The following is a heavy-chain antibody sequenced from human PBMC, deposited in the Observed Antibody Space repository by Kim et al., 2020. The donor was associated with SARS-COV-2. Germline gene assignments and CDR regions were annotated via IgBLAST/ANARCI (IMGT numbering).Heavy chain of an antibody. J-gene: IGHJ6*01. CDR3: GREGGHCSGGSCYPGYYGM. CDR2: INPSDGST. CDR1: GDTFTNYY. D-gene: IGHD2-15*01. V-gene: IGHV1-46*01. Sequence: ASVKVSCKASGDTFTNYYIYWVRQAPGQGLEWMGIINPSDGSTNYAQKFRDRVTMTRDTSTNTAYMDLSSVRSEDTAVYYCGREGGHCSGGSCYPGYYGM.